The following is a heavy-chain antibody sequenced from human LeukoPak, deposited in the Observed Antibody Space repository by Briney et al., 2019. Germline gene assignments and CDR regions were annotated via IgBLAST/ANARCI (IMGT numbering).Heavy chain of an antibody. CDR1: GFTFSSHW. CDR3: VRSLDY. V-gene: IGHV3-74*01. J-gene: IGHJ4*02. Sequence: GGSLRLSCAASGFTFSSHWMHWVRQTPGKGLVWVSRISENRYTTNYADSVKGRFTISRDNSKNTVYLQMNSLRVEDTALYYCVRSLDYWGQGTLVTVSS. CDR2: ISENRYTT.